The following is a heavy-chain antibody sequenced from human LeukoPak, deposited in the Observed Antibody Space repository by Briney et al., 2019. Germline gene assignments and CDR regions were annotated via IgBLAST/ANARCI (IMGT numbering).Heavy chain of an antibody. CDR2: IYYSGST. Sequence: SETLSLTCTVSGGSISSSRYYWNWIRQPPGKGLEWIVYIYYSGSTNYNPSLKSLVTISLDTSKNQFSLNLTSVTAADTAVYYCARFTPQGYGWGGYNRFDPWGQGTLVTVSS. CDR1: GGSISSSRYY. D-gene: IGHD3-16*01. CDR3: ARFTPQGYGWGGYNRFDP. J-gene: IGHJ5*02. V-gene: IGHV4-61*01.